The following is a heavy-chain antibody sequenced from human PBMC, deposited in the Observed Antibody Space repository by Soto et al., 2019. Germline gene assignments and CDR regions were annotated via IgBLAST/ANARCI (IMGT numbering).Heavy chain of an antibody. Sequence: EVQLVESGGGLVEPGGAISLSCVASGFTFTKAYMSWVRQAPGKGLEWVGRIKNNDAGGTTDYATSVKGRFTISRDDSXXXXXXXXXXXXXXXXXXXXXXXXGGYRGSNFYGAYWGQGTLVTVSS. D-gene: IGHD1-26*01. CDR2: IKNNDAGGTT. CDR1: GFTFTKAY. CDR3: XXXGGYRGSNFYGAY. V-gene: IGHV3-15*01. J-gene: IGHJ4*02.